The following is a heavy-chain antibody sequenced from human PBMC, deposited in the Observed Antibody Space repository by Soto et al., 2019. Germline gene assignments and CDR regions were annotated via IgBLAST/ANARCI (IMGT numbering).Heavy chain of an antibody. CDR1: GFTFSSYA. J-gene: IGHJ2*01. Sequence: EVQLLESGGGLVQPGGSLRLSCAASGFTFSSYAMSWVRQAPGKGLEWVSAISGSGGSTYYADSVKGRFTISRDNSKNTLYLQMNSLRAEDTAVYYCAKDQSVGCSGGSCYSWYFDLWGRGTLVTVSS. CDR2: ISGSGGST. CDR3: AKDQSVGCSGGSCYSWYFDL. V-gene: IGHV3-23*01. D-gene: IGHD2-15*01.